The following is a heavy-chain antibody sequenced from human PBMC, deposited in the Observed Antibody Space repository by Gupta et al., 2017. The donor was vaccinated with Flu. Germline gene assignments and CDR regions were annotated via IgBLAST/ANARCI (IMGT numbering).Heavy chain of an antibody. CDR2: SYPGDSDT. Sequence: EVQLVQSGAEVKKPGESLKISCKGSGYSFTSYWIGWVRQMPGKGLEWMGISYPGDSDTRYSPSFQGQVTISADKSISTAYLQWSSLKASDTAMYYCARQRHLSSDYYDSSGYYTTDYYGMDVWGQGTTVTVSS. V-gene: IGHV5-51*01. CDR3: ARQRHLSSDYYDSSGYYTTDYYGMDV. D-gene: IGHD3-22*01. J-gene: IGHJ6*02. CDR1: GYSFTSYW.